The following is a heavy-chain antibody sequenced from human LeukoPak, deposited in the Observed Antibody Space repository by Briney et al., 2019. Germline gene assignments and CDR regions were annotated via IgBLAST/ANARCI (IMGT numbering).Heavy chain of an antibody. D-gene: IGHD3-22*01. V-gene: IGHV3-48*01. CDR1: GFIFSTYN. J-gene: IGHJ5*02. CDR3: AKPFGYYDSSGMDWFDP. Sequence: GGSLGLSCATSGFIFSTYNMNWVRQAPGKGLEWVSYISLSSTAIYYADSVQGRFTVSRDNSKNTLYLQMNSLRAEDTAVYYCAKPFGYYDSSGMDWFDPWGQGTLVTVSS. CDR2: ISLSSTAI.